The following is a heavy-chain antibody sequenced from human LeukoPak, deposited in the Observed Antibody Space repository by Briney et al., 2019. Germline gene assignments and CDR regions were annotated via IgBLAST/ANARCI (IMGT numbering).Heavy chain of an antibody. D-gene: IGHD2/OR15-2a*01. V-gene: IGHV3-48*01. J-gene: IGHJ4*02. Sequence: GGSLRLSCATSGFSFNSYGMNWVRQAPGKGLEWVSYISVSDGTIYYADSLKGRFTISSDNAKNSLFLQMNSLRVEDTAIYYCTRDTHFYDYWGQGTLVTVSS. CDR2: ISVSDGTI. CDR1: GFSFNSYG. CDR3: TRDTHFYDY.